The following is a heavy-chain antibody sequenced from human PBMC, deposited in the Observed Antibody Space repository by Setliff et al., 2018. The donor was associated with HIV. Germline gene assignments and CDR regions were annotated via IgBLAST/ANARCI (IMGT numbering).Heavy chain of an antibody. V-gene: IGHV7-4-1*02. Sequence: ASVKVSCKASGYTFTSYAMNWVRQAPGQGLEWMGWINTNTGNPTYAQGFTGRFVFSLDTSVSTAYLQISSLKAEDTAVYYCGRDRTPYYYDSSGFNWFDPWGQGTLVTVSS. CDR3: GRDRTPYYYDSSGFNWFDP. J-gene: IGHJ5*02. CDR2: INTNTGNP. CDR1: GYTFTSYA. D-gene: IGHD3-22*01.